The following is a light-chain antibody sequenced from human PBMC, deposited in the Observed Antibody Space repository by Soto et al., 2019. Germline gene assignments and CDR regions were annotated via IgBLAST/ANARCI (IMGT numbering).Light chain of an antibody. J-gene: IGKJ5*01. CDR1: QSVSSSY. Sequence: EIVLRQSPGTLSLSPGERATLSCRASQSVSSSYLAWYQQKPGQAPRLLIYGASSRATGIPDRFSGSGSGTDFTLTISRLEPGDFAVYYCQQFATSPPSTFGQGTRLEIK. V-gene: IGKV3-20*01. CDR2: GAS. CDR3: QQFATSPPST.